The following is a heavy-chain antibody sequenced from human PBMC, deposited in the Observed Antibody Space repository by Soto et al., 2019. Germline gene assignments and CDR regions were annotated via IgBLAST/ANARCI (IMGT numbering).Heavy chain of an antibody. D-gene: IGHD3-3*01. CDR2: ISGSDGKT. V-gene: IGHV3-23*01. CDR3: ARWSYLDY. CDR1: GSSFGSYA. J-gene: IGHJ4*02. Sequence: PGGSLRLSCAASGSSFGSYALSWVRQAPGKGLEWVSTISGSDGKTFYADSVKGRFSISRDTSQSTLYLQMNSLRADDTAIYYCARWSYLDYWGQGTRVTVSS.